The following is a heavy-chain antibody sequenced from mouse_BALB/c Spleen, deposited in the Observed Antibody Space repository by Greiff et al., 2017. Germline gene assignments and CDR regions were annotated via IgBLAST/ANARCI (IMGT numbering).Heavy chain of an antibody. D-gene: IGHD1-1*01. CDR1: GYTFTSYW. J-gene: IGHJ3*01. V-gene: IGHV1S81*02. Sequence: QVQLQQSGAELVKPGASVKLSCKASGYTFTSYWMHWVKQRPGQGLEWIGEINPSNGRTNYNEKFKSKATLTVDKSSSTAYMQLSSLTSEDSAVYYCARSGYYGSSRADWGQGTLVTVSA. CDR3: ARSGYYGSSRAD. CDR2: INPSNGRT.